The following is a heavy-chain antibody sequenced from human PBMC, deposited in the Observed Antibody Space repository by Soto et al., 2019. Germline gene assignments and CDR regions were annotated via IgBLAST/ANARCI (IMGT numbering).Heavy chain of an antibody. CDR1: GFTFSRYW. D-gene: IGHD3-22*01. Sequence: PGGSLRLSCAASGFTFSRYWMHWIRQVPGRGFVWVARINSGGSSISYADSVKGRFTISRDNAKNTLHLQMNSLRVEDTAVYHCTSTTIAAFDYWGQGTLVTVSS. CDR2: INSGGSSI. CDR3: TSTTIAAFDY. J-gene: IGHJ4*02. V-gene: IGHV3-74*01.